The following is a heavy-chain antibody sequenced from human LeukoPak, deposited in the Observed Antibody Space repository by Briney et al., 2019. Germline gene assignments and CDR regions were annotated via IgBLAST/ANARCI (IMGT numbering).Heavy chain of an antibody. J-gene: IGHJ4*02. V-gene: IGHV3-64*01. CDR2: ISSNGGST. CDR3: ARAVTIFGVVSDY. Sequence: GGSLRLSCAASGFTFSSYAMHWVRQAPGKELEYVSAISSNGGSTYYANSVKGRFTISRDNSKNTLYLQMGSLRAEDMAVYYCARAVTIFGVVSDYWGQGTLVTVSS. CDR1: GFTFSSYA. D-gene: IGHD3-3*01.